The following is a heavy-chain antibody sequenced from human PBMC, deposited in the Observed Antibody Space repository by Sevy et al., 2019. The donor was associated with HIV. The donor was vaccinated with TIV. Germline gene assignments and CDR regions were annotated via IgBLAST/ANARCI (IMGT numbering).Heavy chain of an antibody. V-gene: IGHV3-30-3*01. J-gene: IGHJ6*02. Sequence: GGSLRLSCVASGFAFSNYYAMHWVRQAPGKGLEWVALISYDINNKYYADSVKGRFSISRDNSRNTLYLQMNSLRPEDTAVYYCARDLASSGNGLDVWGQGTTVTVSS. CDR3: ARDLASSGNGLDV. CDR1: GFAFSNYYA. CDR2: ISYDINNK. D-gene: IGHD3-3*02.